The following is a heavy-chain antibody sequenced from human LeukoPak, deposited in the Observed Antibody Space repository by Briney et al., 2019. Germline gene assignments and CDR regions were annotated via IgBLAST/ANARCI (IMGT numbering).Heavy chain of an antibody. CDR3: ARDSPLLWFGEYWFDP. J-gene: IGHJ5*02. V-gene: IGHV4-34*01. Sequence: SETLSLTCTVYGGSFSGYYWSWIRQPPGKGLEWIGEINHSGSTNYNPSLKSRVTISVDKSKNQFSLKLSSVTAADTAVYYCARDSPLLWFGEYWFDPWGQGTLVTVSS. CDR1: GGSFSGYY. D-gene: IGHD3-10*01. CDR2: INHSGST.